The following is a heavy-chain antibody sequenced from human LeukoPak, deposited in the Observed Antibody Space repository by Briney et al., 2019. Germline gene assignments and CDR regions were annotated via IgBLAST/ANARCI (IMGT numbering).Heavy chain of an antibody. V-gene: IGHV1-69*13. D-gene: IGHD5-12*01. J-gene: IGHJ4*02. CDR2: IIPIFGTA. CDR3: ARAYSGYDFFDY. CDR1: GGTFSRYA. Sequence: GASVKVSCKASGGTFSRYAIGWVRQAPGQGLGWMGGIIPIFGTANYAQKFQGRVTITADESTSTAYMEVSSLRSEDTAVYYCARAYSGYDFFDYWGQGILVTVSS.